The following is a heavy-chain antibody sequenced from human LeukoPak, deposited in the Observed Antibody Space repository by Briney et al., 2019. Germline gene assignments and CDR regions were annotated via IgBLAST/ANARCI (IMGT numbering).Heavy chain of an antibody. D-gene: IGHD3-22*01. CDR3: ARENYYDSSGSHHPHFDY. CDR2: IIPIFGTA. CDR1: GGTFSSYA. Sequence: GASVKVSCKASGGTFSSYAISWVRQASGQGLEWMGGIIPIFGTANYAQKFQGRVTITTDESTSTAYMELSSLRSEDTAVYYCARENYYDSSGSHHPHFDYWGQGTLVTVSS. V-gene: IGHV1-69*05. J-gene: IGHJ4*02.